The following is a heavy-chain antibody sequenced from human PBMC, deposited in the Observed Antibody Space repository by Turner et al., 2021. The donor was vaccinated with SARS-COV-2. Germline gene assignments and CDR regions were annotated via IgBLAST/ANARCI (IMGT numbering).Heavy chain of an antibody. D-gene: IGHD1-26*01. J-gene: IGHJ3*02. CDR1: GFTFSTYA. CDR2: ISYDGRNK. CDR3: ARAGWDLLPFDAFDI. V-gene: IGHV3-30*04. Sequence: QVQLVDSGGGVVQPGRSLRLSCAASGFTFSTYAMHWVRQAPGKGVEWVAVISYDGRNKYYADSVKGRFTISRDNSKNTLYLQMNSLRAEDTAVYYCARAGWDLLPFDAFDIWGQGTMVTISS.